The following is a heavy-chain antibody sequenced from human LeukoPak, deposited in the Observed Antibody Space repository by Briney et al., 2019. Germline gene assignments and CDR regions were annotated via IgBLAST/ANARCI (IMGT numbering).Heavy chain of an antibody. Sequence: SETLSLTCAVFGGSFNGFYWNWIRQPPGKGLEWIGEINHSGSANYNPSLKSRVTISVDTSTNQFSLKLSSVTAADTALYYCARVSHSLIVVVWGQGTLVTVSS. CDR2: INHSGSA. CDR3: ARVSHSLIVVV. D-gene: IGHD3-22*01. CDR1: GGSFNGFY. V-gene: IGHV4-34*01. J-gene: IGHJ4*02.